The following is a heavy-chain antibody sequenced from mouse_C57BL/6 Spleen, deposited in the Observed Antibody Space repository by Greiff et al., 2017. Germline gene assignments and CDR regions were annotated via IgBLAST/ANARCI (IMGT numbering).Heavy chain of an antibody. CDR3: ARRGYGNYVGY. D-gene: IGHD2-1*01. Sequence: QVQLQQPGAELVKPGASVKLSCKASGYTFTSYWMQWVKQRPGQGLEWIGEIDPSDSYTNYNQKFKGKATLTVDTSSSTAYMQLSSLTSEDSAVYYCARRGYGNYVGYWGQGTTLTGSS. CDR1: GYTFTSYW. J-gene: IGHJ2*01. V-gene: IGHV1-50*01. CDR2: IDPSDSYT.